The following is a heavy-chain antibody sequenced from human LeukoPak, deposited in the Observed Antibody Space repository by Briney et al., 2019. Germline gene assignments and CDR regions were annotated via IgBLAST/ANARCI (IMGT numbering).Heavy chain of an antibody. D-gene: IGHD4-17*01. Sequence: PGGSLRLSCAASGFTFDDYGMSWVRQAPGKGLEWVSGINWNSGSIGYADSVKGRFTISRDNAKNPLYLQMNSLRAEDTALYYCAKSFADYGDYVGFDYWGQGTLVTVSS. CDR3: AKSFADYGDYVGFDY. CDR1: GFTFDDYG. J-gene: IGHJ4*02. CDR2: INWNSGSI. V-gene: IGHV3-20*04.